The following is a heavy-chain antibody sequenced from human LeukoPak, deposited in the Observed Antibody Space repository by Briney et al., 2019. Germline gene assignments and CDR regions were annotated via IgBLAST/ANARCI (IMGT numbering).Heavy chain of an antibody. J-gene: IGHJ5*02. Sequence: SEPLSLTCAVYGGSFSGYYWSWIRQSPGKGLEWIGESHQSGSTNYNPSLNIRVTISIDTSKNQFSLKLSSVTAADTAVYYCARSFRENTVTTRFWFDPWGQGALVTVSS. CDR1: GGSFSGYY. CDR3: ARSFRENTVTTRFWFDP. V-gene: IGHV4-34*01. CDR2: SHQSGST. D-gene: IGHD4-11*01.